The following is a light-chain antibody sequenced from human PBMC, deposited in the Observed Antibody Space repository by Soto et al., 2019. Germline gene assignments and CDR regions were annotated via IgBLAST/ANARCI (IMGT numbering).Light chain of an antibody. V-gene: IGKV3-11*01. CDR2: DTS. CDR1: QRIGTY. Sequence: EIVLTQSPATLSLSPGDRATLSCRASQRIGTYLAWYQQKAGQAPSLLIYDTSNRATGIPTRFSGSGSGTDFTLTLLTLEPEDFAVYFCQNRSNSPPTWTFGQGNKVELK. CDR3: QNRSNSPPTWT. J-gene: IGKJ1*01.